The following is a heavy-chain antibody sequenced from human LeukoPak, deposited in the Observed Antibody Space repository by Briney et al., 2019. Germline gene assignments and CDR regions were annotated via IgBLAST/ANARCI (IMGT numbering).Heavy chain of an antibody. Sequence: PSENLSLTCTVSGGSISSYYWSWIRQPPGKGLEWIGYIYSSGSTNYNPSLKSRLTISVDASKNQFSLKLTSVTAADTAVYYCARAYYYGSGSYGLDYWGQGTLVTVSS. D-gene: IGHD3-10*01. CDR1: GGSISSYY. J-gene: IGHJ4*02. CDR2: IYSSGST. CDR3: ARAYYYGSGSYGLDY. V-gene: IGHV4-59*01.